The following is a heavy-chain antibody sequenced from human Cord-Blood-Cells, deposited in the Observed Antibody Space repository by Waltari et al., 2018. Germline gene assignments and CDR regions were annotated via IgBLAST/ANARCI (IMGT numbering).Heavy chain of an antibody. CDR3: AKGSHLDY. J-gene: IGHJ4*02. V-gene: IGHV3-30*18. Sequence: QVQLVESGGGVVQPGRSLRLSCAPTGFTFSSDGRHWARQAPGKGLEWVAVISYDGSNKYYADSVKGRFTISRDNSKNTLYLQMNSLRAEDTAVYYCAKGSHLDYWGQGTLVTVSS. CDR2: ISYDGSNK. CDR1: GFTFSSDG.